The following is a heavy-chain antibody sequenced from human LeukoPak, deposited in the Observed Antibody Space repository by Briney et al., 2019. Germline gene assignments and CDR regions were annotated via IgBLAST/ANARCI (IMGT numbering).Heavy chain of an antibody. CDR2: ISWNSGSI. V-gene: IGHV3-9*01. J-gene: IGHJ4*02. CDR3: AKGLNYGDYVGPLDY. Sequence: GGSLRLSCAAPGFTFDDYAMHWGRQAPGKGLGWVSGISWNSGSIGYADSVKGRFTISRDNAKNSLYLQMNSLRAEDTALYYCAKGLNYGDYVGPLDYWGQGTLVTVSS. D-gene: IGHD4-17*01. CDR1: GFTFDDYA.